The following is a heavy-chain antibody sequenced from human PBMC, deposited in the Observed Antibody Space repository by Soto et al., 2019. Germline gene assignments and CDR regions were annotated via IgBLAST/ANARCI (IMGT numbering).Heavy chain of an antibody. CDR2: ISSSSSYI. CDR1: GFTFSSYS. J-gene: IGHJ4*02. Sequence: EVQLVESGGGLVKPGGSLRLSCAASGFTFSSYSMNWVRQAPGKGLEWVSSISSSSSYIYYADSVKGRFTISRDNAKNSRYLQMNSLRAEDTAVYYCARGRDIVVVPAATMSDYFDYWGQGTLVTVSS. V-gene: IGHV3-21*01. CDR3: ARGRDIVVVPAATMSDYFDY. D-gene: IGHD2-2*01.